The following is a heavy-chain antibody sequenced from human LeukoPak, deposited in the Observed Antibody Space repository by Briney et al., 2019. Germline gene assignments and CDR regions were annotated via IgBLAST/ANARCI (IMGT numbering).Heavy chain of an antibody. CDR2: ISYDGSNK. Sequence: PGGSLRLSCAASGFTFSTYGMTWVRQAPGKGLEWVAVISYDGSNKYYADSVKGRFTISRDNSKNTLYLQMNSLRAEDTAVYYCAKAKSSFARVDAFDIWGQGTMVTVSS. D-gene: IGHD2-2*01. J-gene: IGHJ3*02. V-gene: IGHV3-30*18. CDR3: AKAKSSFARVDAFDI. CDR1: GFTFSTYG.